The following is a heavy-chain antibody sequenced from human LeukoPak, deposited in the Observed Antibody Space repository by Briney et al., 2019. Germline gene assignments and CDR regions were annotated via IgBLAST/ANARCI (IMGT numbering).Heavy chain of an antibody. CDR2: TNHSGST. D-gene: IGHD4-23*01. CDR3: ARSARWHGDAFDI. V-gene: IGHV4-34*01. J-gene: IGHJ3*02. Sequence: SDPLSLTCAVYGGSFSGYYWSWIRQPPGKGLEWIGDTNHSGSTNYNPSLKGRVTISVDTAKNQFSLKLSSVTAADTAVYYCARSARWHGDAFDIWGQGTGVTVAS. CDR1: GGSFSGYY.